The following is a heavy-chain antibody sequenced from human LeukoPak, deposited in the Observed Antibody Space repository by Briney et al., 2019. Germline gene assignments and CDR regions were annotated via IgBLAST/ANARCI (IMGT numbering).Heavy chain of an antibody. Sequence: SETLSLTCTVSGGSISSYYWSWIRQPAGKGLEWIGRIFTSGSTNYNPSLKSRVTMSVDTSKNQCSLKLSSVTAADTAVYYCARDNPGSRYFDYWGQGTLVTVSS. CDR2: IFTSGST. CDR3: ARDNPGSRYFDY. J-gene: IGHJ4*02. V-gene: IGHV4-4*07. CDR1: GGSISSYY. D-gene: IGHD1-26*01.